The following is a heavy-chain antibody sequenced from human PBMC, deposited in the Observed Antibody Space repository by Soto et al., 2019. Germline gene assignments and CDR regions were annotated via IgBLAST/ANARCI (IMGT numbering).Heavy chain of an antibody. V-gene: IGHV3-7*01. CDR1: GFTFTSYW. Sequence: EVQVVESGGGLVQPGGSLTFACAASGFTFTSYWMTWVRQAPGRGLEWVANINKDGSEKSYVDSVKGRFTISRDNAKSSLYLQMSSLRADDTAVYYRVREIASRLWGKGTTVIVSS. J-gene: IGHJ6*03. CDR3: VREIASRL. CDR2: INKDGSEK. D-gene: IGHD2-21*01.